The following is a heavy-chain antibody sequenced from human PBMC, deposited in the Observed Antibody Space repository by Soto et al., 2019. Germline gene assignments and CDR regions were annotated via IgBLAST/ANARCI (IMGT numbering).Heavy chain of an antibody. J-gene: IGHJ4*02. CDR1: GYTFTGYY. V-gene: IGHV1-2*02. D-gene: IGHD2-15*01. CDR2: INPNSGGT. Sequence: ASVKVSCKASGYTFTGYYMHWERKAPGQGLEWMGWINPNSGGTNYAQKFQGRVTMTRDTSISTAYMELSRLRSDDTAVYYCARSVVASSSDYWGQGTLVTVSS. CDR3: ARSVVASSSDY.